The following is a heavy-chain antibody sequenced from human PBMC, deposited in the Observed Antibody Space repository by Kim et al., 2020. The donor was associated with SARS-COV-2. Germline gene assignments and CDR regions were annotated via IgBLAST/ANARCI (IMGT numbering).Heavy chain of an antibody. D-gene: IGHD3-10*01. CDR1: GITVRSNY. J-gene: IGHJ4*02. V-gene: IGHV3-66*01. CDR3: ARDYGEGWQFYFDF. Sequence: GGSLRRSCVASGITVRSNYMSWVRQAPGKGLEWVSVLYSGGTTYYAESVQGRFIISRDSSKNTLYLQMNSLRADDTAVYYCARDYGEGWQFYFDFWGQGTLVTVSS. CDR2: LYSGGTT.